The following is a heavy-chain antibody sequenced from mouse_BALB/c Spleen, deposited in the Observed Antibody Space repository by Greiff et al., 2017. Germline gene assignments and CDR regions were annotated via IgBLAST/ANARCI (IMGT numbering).Heavy chain of an antibody. CDR3: ARGGGYCDSPEFAY. CDR1: GYTFTSYW. CDR2: IYPGDGDT. J-gene: IGHJ3*01. Sequence: VHLKQSGAELARPGASVKLSCKASGYTFTSYWMQGVNQRPGQGLDWIGAIYPGDGDTRYTQKFKGKATLTAEKSSSTAYMQRNSLPCEDTAVYYGARGGGYCDSPEFAYWGQGTLVTVSA. D-gene: IGHD2-4*01. V-gene: IGHV1-87*01.